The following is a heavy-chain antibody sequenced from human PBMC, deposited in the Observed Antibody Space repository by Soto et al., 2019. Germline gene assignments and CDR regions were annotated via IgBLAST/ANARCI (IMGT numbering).Heavy chain of an antibody. V-gene: IGHV4-39*07. J-gene: IGHJ6*02. Sequence: SETLSLTCTVSGGSISSSSYYWGWIRQPPGKGLEWIGSIYYSGKTYYNPSLKSRVTISVDTSKNQFSLKLSSVTAADTAVYYCARDRNGDYGPDYYGMDVWGQGTTVTVSS. D-gene: IGHD4-17*01. CDR2: IYYSGKT. CDR3: ARDRNGDYGPDYYGMDV. CDR1: GGSISSSSYY.